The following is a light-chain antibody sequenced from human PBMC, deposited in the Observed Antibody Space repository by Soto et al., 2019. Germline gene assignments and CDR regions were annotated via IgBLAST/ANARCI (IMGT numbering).Light chain of an antibody. J-gene: IGKJ4*01. V-gene: IGKV1D-12*01. CDR2: AAS. CDR3: QQANSFPFT. Sequence: DIQMTQSPSSVSASVGDRVTITCRASQGISGWLAWYQLKPGKDPKLLIYAASRLQSGVPSRFSGSGSGTDFSLTITSLQSDDFAICYCQQANSFPFTFGGGTKVDIK. CDR1: QGISGW.